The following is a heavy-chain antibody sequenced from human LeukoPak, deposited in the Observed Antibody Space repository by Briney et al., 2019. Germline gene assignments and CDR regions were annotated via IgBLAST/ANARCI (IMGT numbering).Heavy chain of an antibody. D-gene: IGHD5-18*01. V-gene: IGHV3-30*19. CDR1: GFTFSNYG. J-gene: IGHJ4*02. Sequence: AGGSLRLSCAASGFTFSNYGMHWVRQAPGKGLEWVAVIWYDAGNKYYADSVKGRFTISRDNSKNTLYLQMNSLRAEDTAVYYCARDIRVGYSYGNVDYWGQGTLVTVSS. CDR2: IWYDAGNK. CDR3: ARDIRVGYSYGNVDY.